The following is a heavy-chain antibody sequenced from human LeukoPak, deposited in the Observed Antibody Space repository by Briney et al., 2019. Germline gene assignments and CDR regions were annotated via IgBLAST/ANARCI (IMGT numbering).Heavy chain of an antibody. CDR3: ARHTTPYESSGYSFDD. CDR1: GGSMSSYS. J-gene: IGHJ4*02. D-gene: IGHD3-22*01. Sequence: SETLSLTCTVSGGSMSSYSWSWIRQPPGKGLEWIGYIYYSGSTNYNPSLKSRVTISVDTSKNQFSLELSSVTAADTAVYYCARHTTPYESSGYSFDDWGQGTLVTVSS. CDR2: IYYSGST. V-gene: IGHV4-59*08.